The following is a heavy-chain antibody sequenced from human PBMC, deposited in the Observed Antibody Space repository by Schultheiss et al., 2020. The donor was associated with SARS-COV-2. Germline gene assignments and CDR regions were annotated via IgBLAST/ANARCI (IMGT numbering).Heavy chain of an antibody. Sequence: GSLRLSCAASGLSVSNNYMTWVRQAPGKGLEWVSVIFSGGNTHYADSVRGRFIISRDNSKNTLYLQMTSLRVEDTAMYYCVRDGPAASYGMDVWGQGTTVTVSS. J-gene: IGHJ6*02. D-gene: IGHD2-2*01. V-gene: IGHV3-66*01. CDR3: VRDGPAASYGMDV. CDR2: IFSGGNT. CDR1: GLSVSNNY.